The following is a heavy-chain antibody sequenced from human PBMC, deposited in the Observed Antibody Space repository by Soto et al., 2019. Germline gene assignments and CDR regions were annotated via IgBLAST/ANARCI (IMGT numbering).Heavy chain of an antibody. CDR3: ARLGDYYGSGSYLGYYYYYGMDV. J-gene: IGHJ6*02. V-gene: IGHV1-18*01. CDR2: ISADNGHT. Sequence: QVQLVQSGAEVKKPGASVKVSCKASGYTFISYGISWVRQAPGQGLEWMGWISADNGHTNYAPKLQDRLTMTTDTSTSTADMELRSLRSDDTAVYYCARLGDYYGSGSYLGYYYYYGMDVWGQGTTVTVSS. D-gene: IGHD3-10*01. CDR1: GYTFISYG.